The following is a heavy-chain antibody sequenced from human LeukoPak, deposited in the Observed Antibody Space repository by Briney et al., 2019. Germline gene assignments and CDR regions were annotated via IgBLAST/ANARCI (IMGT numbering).Heavy chain of an antibody. Sequence: GGSLRLSCAASGFTVSSNYMSRVRQAPGKGLEWVSVIYSGGSTYYADSVKGRFTISRDNSKNTLYLQMNSLRAEDTAVYYCASIVVPAANYYYYGMDVWGQGSTVTVSS. CDR2: IYSGGST. D-gene: IGHD2-2*01. CDR1: GFTVSSNY. CDR3: ASIVVPAANYYYYGMDV. J-gene: IGHJ6*02. V-gene: IGHV3-53*01.